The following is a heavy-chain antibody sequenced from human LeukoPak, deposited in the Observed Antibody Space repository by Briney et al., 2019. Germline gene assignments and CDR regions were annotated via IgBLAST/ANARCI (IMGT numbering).Heavy chain of an antibody. CDR1: GGTFSSYT. D-gene: IGHD2-21*02. V-gene: IGHV1-18*01. Sequence: GASVKVSCKASGGTFSSYTISWVRQAPGQGLEWMGWISAYNGNTNYAQKLQGRVTMTTDTSTSTVYMELRSLRSDDTAVYYCARAYCGGDCYSRNDYWGQGTLVTVSS. J-gene: IGHJ4*02. CDR3: ARAYCGGDCYSRNDY. CDR2: ISAYNGNT.